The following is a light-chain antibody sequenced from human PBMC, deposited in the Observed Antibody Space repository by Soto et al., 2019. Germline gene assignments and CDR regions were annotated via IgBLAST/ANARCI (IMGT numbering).Light chain of an antibody. V-gene: IGKV1-17*03. CDR1: QGISSY. Sequence: DIQMTQSPSAMSASVGDRVTITCRASQGISSYLAWFQQTPGKVPKRLIYAASSLQSGVTSRFSGSGSGTEFTLTISSLRPEDFATYYCLQHHSYPITFGQGTRLEIK. CDR3: LQHHSYPIT. CDR2: AAS. J-gene: IGKJ5*01.